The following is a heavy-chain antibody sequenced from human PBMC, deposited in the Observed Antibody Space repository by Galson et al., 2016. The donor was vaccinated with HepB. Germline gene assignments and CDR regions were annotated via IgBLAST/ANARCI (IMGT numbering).Heavy chain of an antibody. J-gene: IGHJ4*02. Sequence: TLSLTCTVSGGSISSGEYYWTWIRQPPGKGLEWIGYISYSGSTYYNPALKSRVTISMDTSKNQFSLKLSSVTAADTAVYYCARMVYGDAYYFDYWGQGTLVTVSS. V-gene: IGHV4-30-4*01. CDR3: ARMVYGDAYYFDY. D-gene: IGHD4-17*01. CDR2: ISYSGST. CDR1: GGSISSGEYY.